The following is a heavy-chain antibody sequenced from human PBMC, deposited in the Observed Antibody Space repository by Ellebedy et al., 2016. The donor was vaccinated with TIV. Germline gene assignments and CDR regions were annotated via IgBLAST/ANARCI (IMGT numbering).Heavy chain of an antibody. J-gene: IGHJ1*01. V-gene: IGHV3-30*04. CDR2: VSLHGKTK. CDR3: ATGGYNEISNSEYFHH. CDR1: GFTFSICA. D-gene: IGHD1-14*01. Sequence: GGSLRLSXAASGFTFSICAMHWVRQAPGKGLEWVAVVSLHGKTKYYADSVTGRFTISRDNSKNTLYLQLDSLRAEDTAVYYCATGGYNEISNSEYFHHWGQGTLVTVSS.